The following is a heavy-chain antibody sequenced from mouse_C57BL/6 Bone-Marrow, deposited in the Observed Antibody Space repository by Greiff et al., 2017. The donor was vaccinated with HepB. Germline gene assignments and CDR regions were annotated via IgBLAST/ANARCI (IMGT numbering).Heavy chain of an antibody. Sequence: QVQLQQPGAELVMPGASVKLSCKASGYTFTSYWMHWVKQRPGQGLEWIGEIDPSDSYTNYNQKFKGKSTLTVDKSSSTAYMELHSLTSEDSAVYFCARGDSDYFDYWGQGTTLTVSS. J-gene: IGHJ2*01. CDR1: GYTFTSYW. CDR3: ARGDSDYFDY. V-gene: IGHV1-69*01. CDR2: IDPSDSYT.